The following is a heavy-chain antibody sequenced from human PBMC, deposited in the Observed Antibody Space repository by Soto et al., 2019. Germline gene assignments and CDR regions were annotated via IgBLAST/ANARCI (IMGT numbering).Heavy chain of an antibody. J-gene: IGHJ1*01. CDR3: STATLLSPNVLRYFDWSTFAEYFQH. CDR2: IKSKTDGGTT. Sequence: PGGSLRLSCAVPRFTFRNACMSWARHAPGKGMEWVGRIKSKTDGGTTDYAAPVKGRFTISRDDSKNTLYLQMNSLKSEDTAVYYCSTATLLSPNVLRYFDWSTFAEYFQHWGQGT. CDR1: RFTFRNAC. V-gene: IGHV3-15*01. D-gene: IGHD3-9*01.